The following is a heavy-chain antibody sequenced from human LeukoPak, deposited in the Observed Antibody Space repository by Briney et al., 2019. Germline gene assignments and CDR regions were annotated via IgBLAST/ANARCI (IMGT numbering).Heavy chain of an antibody. CDR2: ISWNSGSI. Sequence: GGSLRLSCVASGFTFDDYAMHWVRQAPGKGLEGVSGISWNSGSIGYADSVKGRFTISRDNAKNSLYLQMNSLRAEDTALYYCAKDNSAGTTAQLDYWGQGTLVTVSS. CDR1: GFTFDDYA. V-gene: IGHV3-9*01. D-gene: IGHD1-1*01. CDR3: AKDNSAGTTAQLDY. J-gene: IGHJ4*02.